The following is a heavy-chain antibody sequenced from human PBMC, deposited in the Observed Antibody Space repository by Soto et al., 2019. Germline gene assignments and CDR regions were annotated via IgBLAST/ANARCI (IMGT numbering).Heavy chain of an antibody. D-gene: IGHD3-10*02. Sequence: ASVKVPCKPCGYSFTSYAMDRVRQTPGQKPEWLGWINAGNSKTYYSEKFEGRVTFTRDTVATTVNMELTSLTSEDTAVYYCGRDQSGTGYYVDWFDPWGQGTLVTVSS. J-gene: IGHJ5*02. CDR3: GRDQSGTGYYVDWFDP. CDR2: INAGNSKT. V-gene: IGHV1-3*01. CDR1: GYSFTSYA.